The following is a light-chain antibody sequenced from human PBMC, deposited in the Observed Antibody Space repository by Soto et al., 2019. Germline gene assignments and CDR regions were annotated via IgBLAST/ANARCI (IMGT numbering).Light chain of an antibody. CDR1: NSDIGDWNY. Sequence: QSVLTQPASVSGSPGQSITISCTGANSDIGDWNYVSWYQQYPGKAPKVIIYEVNYRPSGVSYRFSASKSGNTASLTISGLQAEDEADYYCCSYAGSYTYVFGTGTKVTVL. V-gene: IGLV2-14*01. CDR2: EVN. J-gene: IGLJ1*01. CDR3: CSYAGSYTYV.